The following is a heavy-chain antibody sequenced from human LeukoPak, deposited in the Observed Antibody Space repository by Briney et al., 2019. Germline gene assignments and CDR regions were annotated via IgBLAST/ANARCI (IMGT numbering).Heavy chain of an antibody. V-gene: IGHV4-39*01. CDR1: GGSISSSSYY. CDR3: ERHVIADAFDI. CDR2: IYYSGST. Sequence: SETLSLTCTVSGGSISSSSYYWGWIRQPPGKGLEWIGSIYYSGSTYYNPSLKSRVTISVDTSKNQFSLKLSSVTAADTAVYYCERHVIADAFDIWGQGTMVTVSS. D-gene: IGHD2/OR15-2a*01. J-gene: IGHJ3*02.